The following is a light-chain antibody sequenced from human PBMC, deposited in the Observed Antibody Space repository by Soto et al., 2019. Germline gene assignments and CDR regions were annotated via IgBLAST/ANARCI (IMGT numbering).Light chain of an antibody. J-gene: IGKJ5*01. V-gene: IGKV1-27*01. CDR2: TAS. CDR3: QKSHSAPSIT. CDR1: QDINNY. Sequence: DIQMTQSPSSLSASVGDRVTITCRASQDINNYLAWYQHKPGKGPKLLIYTASTLQSGVPSRFSGSGSGTYFTLTISSLQHEDVATYYCQKSHSAPSITFGRGKRLEIK.